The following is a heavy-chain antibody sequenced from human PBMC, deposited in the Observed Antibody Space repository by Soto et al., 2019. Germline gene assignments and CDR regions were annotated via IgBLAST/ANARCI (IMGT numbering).Heavy chain of an antibody. D-gene: IGHD6-6*01. CDR1: GFTFSNFW. V-gene: IGHV3-7*03. Sequence: EVQLVESGGGLAQPGGSLRLSCAASGFTFSNFWMSWARQAPGKGLEWVANIKGDGSVTQYVASVEGRFTISRDNAKYSLYLQMHRLRVEDTALYYCVIPTRSVRGMGVWGQGTTVTVSS. J-gene: IGHJ6*02. CDR2: IKGDGSVT. CDR3: VIPTRSVRGMGV.